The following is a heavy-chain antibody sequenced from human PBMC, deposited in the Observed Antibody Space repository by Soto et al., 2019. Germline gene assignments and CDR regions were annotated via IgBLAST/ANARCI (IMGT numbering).Heavy chain of an antibody. CDR3: AKNVGRGYVQYYFDY. V-gene: IGHV3-23*01. J-gene: IGHJ4*02. CDR1: GFTFSSYA. CDR2: ISGSGGST. D-gene: IGHD5-12*01. Sequence: EVQLLESGGGLVQPGGSLRLSCAASGFTFSSYAMSWVRQAPGKGLEGVSAISGSGGSTYYADSVKGRFTISRDNSKNTLYLQMNSLRAEDTAVYYCAKNVGRGYVQYYFDYWGQGTLVTVSS.